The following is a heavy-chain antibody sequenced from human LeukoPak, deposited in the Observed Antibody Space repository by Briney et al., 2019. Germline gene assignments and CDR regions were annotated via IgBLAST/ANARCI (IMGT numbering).Heavy chain of an antibody. CDR2: IYYSGST. Sequence: PEALSLTCTVSGGSLSNYYWSWLRQPPGKGLEGIGYIYYSGSTNYNPSLKSRVTISVDTSKNQFSLKLSSVTAADTAVYYCARFTVTGFDYWGQGTLVTVSS. CDR1: GGSLSNYY. D-gene: IGHD4-4*01. J-gene: IGHJ4*02. CDR3: ARFTVTGFDY. V-gene: IGHV4-59*01.